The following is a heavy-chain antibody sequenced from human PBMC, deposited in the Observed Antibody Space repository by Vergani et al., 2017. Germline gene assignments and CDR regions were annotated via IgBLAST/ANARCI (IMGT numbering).Heavy chain of an antibody. CDR1: GFTFSSYR. D-gene: IGHD4-17*01. Sequence: EVQLVESGGGLVKPGGSLRLSCAASGFTFSSYRMNWVRQAPGKGLEWVSSISSSSSYIYYADSVKGRFTISRDNAKNSLYLQMNSLRAEDTAVYYCARGPKVTTVTTFYYYYYLGMDVCGQGTTVTVSS. CDR2: ISSSSSYI. V-gene: IGHV3-21*01. J-gene: IGHJ6*02. CDR3: ARGPKVTTVTTFYYYYYLGMDV.